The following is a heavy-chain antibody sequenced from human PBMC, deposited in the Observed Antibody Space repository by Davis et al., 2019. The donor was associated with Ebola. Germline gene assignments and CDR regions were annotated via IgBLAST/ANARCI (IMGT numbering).Heavy chain of an antibody. Sequence: SVKVSCKASGGIVSSYAISWVRQVPGQGLEWMGGIIPLFGRARYAQNFQGRVTISADESTSTAYMEMISLTSEDTAVYYCARGHDFGGSTIDQWGQGTLVTVSS. CDR3: ARGHDFGGSTIDQ. D-gene: IGHD3-16*01. V-gene: IGHV1-69*13. CDR2: IIPLFGRA. CDR1: GGIVSSYA. J-gene: IGHJ4*02.